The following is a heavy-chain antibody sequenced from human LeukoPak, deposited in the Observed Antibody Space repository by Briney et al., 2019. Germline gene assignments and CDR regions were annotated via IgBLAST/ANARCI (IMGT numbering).Heavy chain of an antibody. CDR2: ISISGGCT. D-gene: IGHD3-9*01. CDR1: GFTFSSYA. V-gene: IGHV3-23*01. Sequence: GGSLRLSCAASGFTFSSYAMSWFRQAPGKGLEWVSAISISGGCTYYADSVKGRFTISRDYSKNSLYLQMNSLRSEDTAVYYCAKDPQYYDILTGYPAFDYWGQGTLVTVSS. CDR3: AKDPQYYDILTGYPAFDY. J-gene: IGHJ4*02.